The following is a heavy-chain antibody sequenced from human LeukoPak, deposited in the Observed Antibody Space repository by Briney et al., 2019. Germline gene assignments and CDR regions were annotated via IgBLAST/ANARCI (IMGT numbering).Heavy chain of an antibody. V-gene: IGHV1-69*13. CDR2: IIPIFGTA. J-gene: IGHJ4*02. CDR3: ARGFVVGSSHHFDY. Sequence: GASVKVSCKASGGTFSSYAISWVRQAPGQGLEWMGGIIPIFGTANYAQKFQGRVTITADESTSTAYMELSSLRSEDTGVYYCARGFVVGSSHHFDYWGQGALVTVSS. D-gene: IGHD6-6*01. CDR1: GGTFSSYA.